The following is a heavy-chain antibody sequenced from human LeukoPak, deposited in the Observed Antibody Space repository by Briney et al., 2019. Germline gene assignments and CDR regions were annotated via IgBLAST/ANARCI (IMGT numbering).Heavy chain of an antibody. V-gene: IGHV4-34*01. CDR1: GGSFSGYY. CDR3: ARGLGYYYDSSGADRLDY. Sequence: SETLSLTCAVYGGSFSGYYWSWIRQPPGKGLEWTGEINHSGSTNYNPSLRSRVTISVDTSKNQFSLKLSSVTAADTAVYYCARGLGYYYDSSGADRLDYWGQGTLVTVSS. D-gene: IGHD3-22*01. CDR2: INHSGST. J-gene: IGHJ4*02.